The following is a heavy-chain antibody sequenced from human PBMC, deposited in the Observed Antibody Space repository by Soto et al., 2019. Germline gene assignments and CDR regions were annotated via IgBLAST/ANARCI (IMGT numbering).Heavy chain of an antibody. Sequence: SATLSLTCAVSGGPFSGYYWSWIRQPPGKGLEWIGDINHSGSTKYNPSLKNRFIISVETPKNQFSLKVNSVTAADTAVYYCARDGGGRSSAWRGGWPGMDVGGQGTTVTVSS. CDR2: INHSGST. J-gene: IGHJ6*02. V-gene: IGHV4-34*01. CDR3: ARDGGGRSSAWRGGWPGMDV. D-gene: IGHD6-19*01. CDR1: GGPFSGYY.